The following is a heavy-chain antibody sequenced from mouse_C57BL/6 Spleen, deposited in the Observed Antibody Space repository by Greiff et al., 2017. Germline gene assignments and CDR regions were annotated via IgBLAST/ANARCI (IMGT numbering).Heavy chain of an antibody. D-gene: IGHD1-1*01. J-gene: IGHJ1*03. CDR1: GFNIKDYY. CDR3: TTSYCGSSYDYWYFDV. V-gene: IGHV14-1*01. Sequence: EVQLQQSGAELVRPGASVKLSCTASGFNIKDYYMHWVKQRPEQGLEWIGRIDPEDGDTEYAPKFQGKATMTADTSSNTAYLQLSSLTSEDTAVYYCTTSYCGSSYDYWYFDVWGTGTTVTVSS. CDR2: IDPEDGDT.